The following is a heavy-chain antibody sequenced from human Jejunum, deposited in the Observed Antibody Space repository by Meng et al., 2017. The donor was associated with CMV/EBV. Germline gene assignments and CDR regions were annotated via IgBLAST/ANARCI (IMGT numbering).Heavy chain of an antibody. D-gene: IGHD4-17*01. V-gene: IGHV3-74*01. CDR2: ISNGGTTI. J-gene: IGHJ4*02. CDR3: ATAGDYRFDY. Sequence: LPCASSGLTFSSYWMHWVRQAPGKGLVWVSRISNGGTTIDYADSVKGRFTISRDDAKNTLYLQMDSLRVEDTAIYYCATAGDYRFDYWGQGTLVTVSS. CDR1: GLTFSSYW.